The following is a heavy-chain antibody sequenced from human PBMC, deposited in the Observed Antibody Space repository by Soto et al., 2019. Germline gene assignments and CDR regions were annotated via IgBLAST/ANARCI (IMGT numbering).Heavy chain of an antibody. V-gene: IGHV3-9*01. D-gene: IGHD3-10*01. CDR3: AKDGYGSGYYYGMDV. J-gene: IGHJ6*02. CDR2: ISWNSGSI. Sequence: EVQLVESGGGLVQPGRSLRLSCAASGFTFDDYAMHWVRQAPGKGLEWVSGISWNSGSIGYADSVKGRFTISRDNAKNSLYLKMNSLRAEDTALYYCAKDGYGSGYYYGMDVWGQGTTVTVSS. CDR1: GFTFDDYA.